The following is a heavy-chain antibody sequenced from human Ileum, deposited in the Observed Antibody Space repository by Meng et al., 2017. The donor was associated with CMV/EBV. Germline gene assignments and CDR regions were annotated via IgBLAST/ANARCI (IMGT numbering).Heavy chain of an antibody. CDR3: ARVGSSGRGLQH. D-gene: IGHD6-19*01. V-gene: IGHV4-31*03. J-gene: IGHJ1*01. CDR1: GGSISDGGHY. CDR2: IYYTGNT. Sequence: TVSGGSISDGGHYWNWIRQLPGKGLEWIGYIYYTGNTYYNPSLKSRVTMSADTAKNQLSLTLTSVTAADTAVYYCARVGSSGRGLQHWGQGALVTVSS.